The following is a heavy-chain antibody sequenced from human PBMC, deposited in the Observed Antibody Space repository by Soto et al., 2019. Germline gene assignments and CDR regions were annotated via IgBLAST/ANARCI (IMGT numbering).Heavy chain of an antibody. CDR2: IYYSGST. CDR1: GGSISSYY. V-gene: IGHV4-59*01. D-gene: IGHD3-10*01. Sequence: PSETLSLTCTVSGGSISSYYWSWIRQPPGKGLEWIGYIYYSGSTNYNPSLKSRVTISVDTSKNQFSLKLSSVTAADTAVYYCARVMYYGSGSWYFDYWGQGTLVTVSS. CDR3: ARVMYYGSGSWYFDY. J-gene: IGHJ4*02.